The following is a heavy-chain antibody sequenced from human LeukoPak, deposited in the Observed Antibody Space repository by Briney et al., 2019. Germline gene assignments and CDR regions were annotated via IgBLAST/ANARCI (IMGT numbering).Heavy chain of an antibody. CDR2: ISSSSSYI. J-gene: IGHJ6*03. D-gene: IGHD6-13*01. Sequence: PGGSLRLSCAASGFTFSSYSMNWVRQAPGKGLEWVSSISSSSSYIYYADSVKGRFTISRDNAKNTLYLQMNSLRAEDTAVYYCARGDSSSWYYYYYYMDVWGKGTTVTVSS. CDR3: ARGDSSSWYYYYYYMDV. CDR1: GFTFSSYS. V-gene: IGHV3-21*01.